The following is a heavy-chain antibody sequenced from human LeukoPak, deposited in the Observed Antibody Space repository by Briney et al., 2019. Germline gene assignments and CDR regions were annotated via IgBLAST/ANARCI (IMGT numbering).Heavy chain of an antibody. CDR3: ARDLGDIVVVPAATYYYYYMDV. J-gene: IGHJ6*03. Sequence: ASVKVSCTASGYTFTSYGISWVRQAPGQGLEWMGWISAYNGNTNYAQKLQGRVTVTTDTSTSTAYMELRSLRSDDTAVYYCARDLGDIVVVPAATYYYYYMDVWGKGTTVTVSS. D-gene: IGHD2-2*01. CDR1: GYTFTSYG. V-gene: IGHV1-18*01. CDR2: ISAYNGNT.